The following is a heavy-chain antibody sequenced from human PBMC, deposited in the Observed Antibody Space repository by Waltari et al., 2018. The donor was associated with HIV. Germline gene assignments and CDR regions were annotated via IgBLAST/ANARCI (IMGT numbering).Heavy chain of an antibody. D-gene: IGHD1-26*01. J-gene: IGHJ4*02. CDR2: ISYSGST. CDR1: GCSVSSNNYY. V-gene: IGHV4-61*01. CDR3: ARSRVGTTRVPFDY. Sequence: QVQLQESGPGLVKPSETLSLTCTVSGCSVSSNNYYWPWMRQPPGKRLEWIGYISYSGSTNYNPSLKSRLTISVDTSKNQFSLKLSSVTAADTAVYYCARSRVGTTRVPFDYWGQGTLVTVSS.